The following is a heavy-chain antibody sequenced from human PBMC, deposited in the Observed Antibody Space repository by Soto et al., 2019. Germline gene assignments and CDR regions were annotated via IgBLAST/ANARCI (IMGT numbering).Heavy chain of an antibody. CDR1: GGTFSSYA. D-gene: IGHD6-19*01. CDR3: ARGRRYSSGWFLNP. CDR2: IIPIFGTA. Sequence: QVQLVQSGAEVKKPGSSVKVSCKASGGTFSSYAISWVRQAPGQGLEWMGGIIPIFGTANYAQKFQGRVTITADEATSKAYMELSSLRSEDKAVYYCARGRRYSSGWFLNPWGQGTMVTVSS. V-gene: IGHV1-69*01. J-gene: IGHJ5*02.